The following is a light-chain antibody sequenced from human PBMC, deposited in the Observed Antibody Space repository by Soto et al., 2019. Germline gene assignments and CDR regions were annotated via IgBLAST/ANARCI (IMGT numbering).Light chain of an antibody. Sequence: EIVMTQSPATLSVSPGERATLSCRASQSVSSYLAWYQQKPGQAPRLLIYGASTRATGIPARFSGSGSGTEFTLTISSLQSEDFAVYYCQQYDNWPSITFGQWTRLEIK. CDR2: GAS. CDR1: QSVSSY. J-gene: IGKJ5*01. CDR3: QQYDNWPSIT. V-gene: IGKV3-15*01.